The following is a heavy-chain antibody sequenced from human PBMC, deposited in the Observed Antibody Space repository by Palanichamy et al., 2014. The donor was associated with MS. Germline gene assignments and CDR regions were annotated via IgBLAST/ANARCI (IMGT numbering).Heavy chain of an antibody. CDR1: GYSISSGYV. Sequence: QLQESGPRTGEAFRRPCPSPRAVSGYSISSGYVLGAGSGSPQGRGLEWIGSIYHSGSTYYNPSLKSRVTISVDTSKNQFSLKLSSVTAADTAVYYCARDLENYDILTGYYSNHFDIWGQGTMVTVSS. V-gene: IGHV4-38-2*02. CDR2: IYHSGST. J-gene: IGHJ3*02. D-gene: IGHD3-9*01. CDR3: ARDLENYDILTGYYSNHFDI.